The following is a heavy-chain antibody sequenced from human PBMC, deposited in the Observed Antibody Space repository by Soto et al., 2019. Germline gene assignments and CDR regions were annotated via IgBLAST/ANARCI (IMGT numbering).Heavy chain of an antibody. CDR2: IYPGDSDT. J-gene: IGHJ6*02. Sequence: GESLNISCKGSGYSFTSYWSGWVRQMPGKGLEWMGIIYPGDSDTRYSPSFQGQVTISADKSISTAYLQWSSLKASDTAMYYCASATGRGTYYYYGMDVWGQGTTVTVSS. D-gene: IGHD3-9*01. V-gene: IGHV5-51*01. CDR3: ASATGRGTYYYYGMDV. CDR1: GYSFTSYW.